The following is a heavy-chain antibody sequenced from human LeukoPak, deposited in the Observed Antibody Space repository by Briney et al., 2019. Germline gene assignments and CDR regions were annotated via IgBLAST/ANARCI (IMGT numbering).Heavy chain of an antibody. CDR1: GVSVRTSDYY. V-gene: IGHV4-30-4*01. J-gene: IGHJ4*02. Sequence: PSETLSLTCTVSGVSVRTSDYYWSWIRQPPGKGLEWIAYIRYSGNTYYNPSLKSRVTISIDMSKNQFSLKLSSVTAADTAVYFCARAQSGDNSDYVWGSYRPSYFDSWGQGTLVTVSS. CDR3: ARAQSGDNSDYVWGSYRPSYFDS. CDR2: IRYSGNT. D-gene: IGHD3-16*02.